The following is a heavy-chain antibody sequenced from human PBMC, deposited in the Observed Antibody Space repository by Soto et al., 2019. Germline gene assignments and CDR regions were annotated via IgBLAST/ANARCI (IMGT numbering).Heavy chain of an antibody. Sequence: ASVKVSCKASGYTFTNYGITWVRQAPGQGLEWMGWISAYNGGTNYAQKFQGWVNMTRDTSISTAYMELSRLRSDDTALYYCARSTGTTPYYYYYGMDVWGQGTTVTVSS. CDR3: ARSTGTTPYYYYYGMDV. D-gene: IGHD1-1*01. V-gene: IGHV1-2*04. CDR2: ISAYNGGT. CDR1: GYTFTNYG. J-gene: IGHJ6*02.